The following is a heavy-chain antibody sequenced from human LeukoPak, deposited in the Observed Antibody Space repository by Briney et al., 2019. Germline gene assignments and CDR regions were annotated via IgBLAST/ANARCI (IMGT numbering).Heavy chain of an antibody. CDR1: GFTFSSYW. J-gene: IGHJ5*02. Sequence: GGSLRLSCAASGFTFSSYWMHWVRQAPGKGLVWVAHFNNDGSRTNYADSVKGRFTVSRDNAKNMLYLQMNSLRVEDTAVYYCARVRGESPRWFDPWGQGTLVTVSS. CDR3: ARVRGESPRWFDP. CDR2: FNNDGSRT. D-gene: IGHD3-10*01. V-gene: IGHV3-74*01.